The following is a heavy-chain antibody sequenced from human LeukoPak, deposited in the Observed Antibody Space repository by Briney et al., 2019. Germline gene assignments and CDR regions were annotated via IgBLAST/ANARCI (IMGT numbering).Heavy chain of an antibody. CDR3: AKTWRGRGYYGYGPSEYFYYMDV. CDR1: GFTFDDYA. D-gene: IGHD3-10*01. V-gene: IGHV3-9*01. Sequence: GGSLRLSCAASGFTFDDYAMHWVRQTPGKGLEWVSGISWNSGIIGYADSVKGRFTISRDNSKNTLWLQMNSLKGEDTAVYYCAKTWRGRGYYGYGPSEYFYYMDVWGKGTTVTISS. J-gene: IGHJ6*03. CDR2: ISWNSGII.